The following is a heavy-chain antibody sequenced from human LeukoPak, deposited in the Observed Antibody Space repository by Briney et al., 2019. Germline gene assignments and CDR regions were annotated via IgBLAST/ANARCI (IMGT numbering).Heavy chain of an antibody. J-gene: IGHJ4*02. CDR3: AKGRDGYNADFDY. CDR1: GFTFSSYA. V-gene: IGHV3-23*01. D-gene: IGHD5-24*01. CDR2: ISGSGGST. Sequence: GGSLRLSCAASGFTFSSYAMSWVRQAPGKGLEWVSGISGSGGSTYYADSVKGRFTISRDNSKNTMYLQMNSLRAEDTAVYYCAKGRDGYNADFDYWGQGTLVTVSS.